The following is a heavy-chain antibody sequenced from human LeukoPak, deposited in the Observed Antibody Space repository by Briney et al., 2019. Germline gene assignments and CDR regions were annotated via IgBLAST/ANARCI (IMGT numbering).Heavy chain of an antibody. D-gene: IGHD2-8*01. CDR1: GFTFSSYA. CDR3: ARGSCTNGVCSVFDH. Sequence: PVGSLRLSCAASGFTFSSYAMSWVRQAPGKGLEWVSAISGSGGSTYYADSVKGRFTISRDNAKNTLYLQMNSLRAEDTAVYYCARGSCTNGVCSVFDHWGQGALVTVSS. CDR2: ISGSGGST. V-gene: IGHV3-23*01. J-gene: IGHJ4*02.